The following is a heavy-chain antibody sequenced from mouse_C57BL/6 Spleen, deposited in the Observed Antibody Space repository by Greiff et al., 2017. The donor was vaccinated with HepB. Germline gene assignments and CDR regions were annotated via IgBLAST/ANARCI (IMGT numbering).Heavy chain of an antibody. CDR1: GFTFSSYT. J-gene: IGHJ2*01. CDR3: ARHQLGLDY. CDR2: ISGGGGNT. D-gene: IGHD4-1*02. V-gene: IGHV5-9*01. Sequence: DVMLVESGGGLVKPGGSLKLSCAASGFTFSSYTMSWVRQTPEKRLEWVATISGGGGNTYYPDSVKGRFTISRDNAKNTLYLQMSSLRSEDTALYYCARHQLGLDYWGQGTTLTVSS.